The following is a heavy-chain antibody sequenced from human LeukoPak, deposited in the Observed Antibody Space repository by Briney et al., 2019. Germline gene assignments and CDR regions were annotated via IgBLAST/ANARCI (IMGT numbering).Heavy chain of an antibody. CDR3: ASSGYFPTFDY. V-gene: IGHV4-4*07. CDR1: GGSISSYY. J-gene: IGHJ4*02. D-gene: IGHD3-9*01. Sequence: SETLSLTCTVSGGSISSYYWSWIRQPAGKGLGWIGRIYTSGSTNYNPSLKSRVTMSVDTSKNQFSLKLSSVTAADTAVYYCASSGYFPTFDYWGQGTLVTVSS. CDR2: IYTSGST.